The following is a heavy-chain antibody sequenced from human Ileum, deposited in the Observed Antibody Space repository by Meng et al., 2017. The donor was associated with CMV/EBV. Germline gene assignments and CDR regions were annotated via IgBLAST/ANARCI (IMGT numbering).Heavy chain of an antibody. V-gene: IGHV1-8*03. CDR1: AYTITNYD. Sequence: SAYTITNYDIDWVRQATGQGLEWRGWMNPTSGNTGYAQKFQGRVTITRNTSISTAYMELSSLGSEDTAVYYCARDLSGTYVGGWFDSWGQGTLVTVSS. D-gene: IGHD1-26*01. CDR3: ARDLSGTYVGGWFDS. J-gene: IGHJ5*01. CDR2: MNPTSGNT.